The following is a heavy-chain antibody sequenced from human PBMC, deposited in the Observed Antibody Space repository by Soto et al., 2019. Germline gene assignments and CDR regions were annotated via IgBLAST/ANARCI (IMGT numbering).Heavy chain of an antibody. Sequence: LRLSCAASGLTFSSYWMHWVRQAPGKGLVWVSRINSDGSSTSYADSVKGRFTISRDNAKNTLYLQMNSLRAEDTAVYYCAIRASYYDSSGYFDYWGQGTLVTVSS. CDR2: INSDGSST. CDR3: AIRASYYDSSGYFDY. V-gene: IGHV3-74*01. D-gene: IGHD3-22*01. J-gene: IGHJ4*02. CDR1: GLTFSSYW.